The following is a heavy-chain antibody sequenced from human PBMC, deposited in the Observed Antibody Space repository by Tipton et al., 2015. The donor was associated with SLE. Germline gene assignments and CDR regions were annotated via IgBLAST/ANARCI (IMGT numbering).Heavy chain of an antibody. CDR1: GGSISSYY. CDR3: ARDKWGTTI. CDR2: IYYSGST. Sequence: LRLSCTVSGGSISSYYWSWIRQPPGKGLEWIGYIYYSGSTNYNPSLKSRVTISVDTSKNQFSLKLSSVTAADTAVYYCARDKWGTTIWGQGTMVTVSS. J-gene: IGHJ3*02. D-gene: IGHD3-16*01. V-gene: IGHV4-59*12.